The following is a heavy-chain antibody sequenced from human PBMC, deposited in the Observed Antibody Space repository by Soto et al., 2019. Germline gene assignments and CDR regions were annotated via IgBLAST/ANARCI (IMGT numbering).Heavy chain of an antibody. J-gene: IGHJ5*02. D-gene: IGHD6-19*01. CDR1: GFSLRTSGVG. V-gene: IGHV2-5*01. Sequence: SGPTLVNPTQTLTLTCIFSGFSLRTSGVGVGWIRQPPGKALEWLGFIYWNDDKRYSPSLKSRLTITKDTSKNQVVLTMTNMDPVDTATYYCAKSGSSGWYGWFDPWGQGSLVTVSS. CDR3: AKSGSSGWYGWFDP. CDR2: IYWNDDK.